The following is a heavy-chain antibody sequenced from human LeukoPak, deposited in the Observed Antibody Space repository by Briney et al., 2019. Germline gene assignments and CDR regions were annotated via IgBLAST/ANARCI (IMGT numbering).Heavy chain of an antibody. V-gene: IGHV1-69*13. CDR3: AKGYDSSGYGSYYYYGMDV. CDR2: IIPIFGTA. J-gene: IGHJ6*02. D-gene: IGHD3-22*01. Sequence: ASVKVSCKASGGTFSSYAISWVQQAPGQGLEWMGGIIPIFGTANYAQKFQGRVTITADESTSTAYMELSSLRSEDTAVYYCAKGYDSSGYGSYYYYGMDVWGQGTSVTVSS. CDR1: GGTFSSYA.